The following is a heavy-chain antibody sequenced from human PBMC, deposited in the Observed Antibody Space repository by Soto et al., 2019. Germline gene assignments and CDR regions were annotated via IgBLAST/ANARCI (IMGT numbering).Heavy chain of an antibody. V-gene: IGHV4-61*01. CDR1: GGSVSSGSYY. Sequence: SETLSLTCTVSGGSVSSGSYYWSWIRQPPGKGLEWIGYIYYSGSTNYNPSLKSRVTISVDTSKNQFSLKLSSVTAADTAVYYCARAKGGGSAFYYYYYGMDVWGQGTTVTVSS. D-gene: IGHD3-16*01. CDR3: ARAKGGGSAFYYYYYGMDV. CDR2: IYYSGST. J-gene: IGHJ6*02.